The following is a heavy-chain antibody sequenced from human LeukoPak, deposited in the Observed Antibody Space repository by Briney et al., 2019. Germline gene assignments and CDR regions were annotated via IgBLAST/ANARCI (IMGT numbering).Heavy chain of an antibody. J-gene: IGHJ4*02. CDR3: ASYDSSGASGY. Sequence: SETLSLTCTVSGGSISSYYWSWIRQPPGKGLEWIGYIYYSGSTNYNPSLTSRVTISVDTSKNQFSLKLSSVTAADTAVYYCASYDSSGASGYWGQGTLVTVSS. V-gene: IGHV4-59*08. D-gene: IGHD3-22*01. CDR1: GGSISSYY. CDR2: IYYSGST.